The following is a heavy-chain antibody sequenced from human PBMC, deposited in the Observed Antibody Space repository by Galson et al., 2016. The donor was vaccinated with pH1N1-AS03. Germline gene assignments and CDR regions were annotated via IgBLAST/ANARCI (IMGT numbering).Heavy chain of an antibody. CDR3: ARTAAWLPDF. J-gene: IGHJ4*02. V-gene: IGHV2-5*05. CDR2: IYWADDK. Sequence: PALVKPTQTLTLTCTFSGFSLTTSAVGVVWIRQPPGKALEWLALIYWADDKRYDSSLKSRLTITKDTSKNQVVLTMTTMDPVDTATYYCARTAAWLPDFWGQGTLVTVSS. D-gene: IGHD3-9*01. CDR1: GFSLTTSAVG.